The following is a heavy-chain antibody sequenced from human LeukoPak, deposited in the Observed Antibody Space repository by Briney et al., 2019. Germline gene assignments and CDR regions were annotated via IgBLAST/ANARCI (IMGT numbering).Heavy chain of an antibody. V-gene: IGHV3-23*01. CDR2: VSGGGTT. CDR3: AQEDSEGGPNWFDP. Sequence: GGSLRLSCAASGFTFSTDAMTWVRQAPGKGLEWISAVSGGGTTSYADSVRGRFAISRDNSKNTLYLQMNSLRAEDTAVYYCAQEDSEGGPNWFDPWGQGALVTVSS. J-gene: IGHJ5*02. D-gene: IGHD3-16*01. CDR1: GFTFSTDA.